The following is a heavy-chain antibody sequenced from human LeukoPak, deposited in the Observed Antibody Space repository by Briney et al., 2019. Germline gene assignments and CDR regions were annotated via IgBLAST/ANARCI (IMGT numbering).Heavy chain of an antibody. V-gene: IGHV4-4*02. J-gene: IGHJ4*02. Sequence: SQTLSLTCAVSGGSISSSNWWSWVRQPPGKGLEWIGEIYHSGSANYNPSLKSRVTISVDKSRNQFSLKLSSVTAADTAVYYCARDEGGGSLGYWGQGTLVTVSS. D-gene: IGHD1-26*01. CDR3: ARDEGGGSLGY. CDR2: IYHSGSA. CDR1: GGSISSSNW.